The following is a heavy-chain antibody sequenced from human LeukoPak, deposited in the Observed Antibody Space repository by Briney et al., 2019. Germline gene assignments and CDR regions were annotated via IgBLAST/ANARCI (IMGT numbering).Heavy chain of an antibody. CDR1: GFTFDDYA. V-gene: IGHV3-9*01. CDR3: AKDIGYYYDSSGYDY. J-gene: IGHJ4*02. D-gene: IGHD3-22*01. CDR2: ISWNSGSI. Sequence: GGSLRLSCGASGFTFDDYAMHWVRQAPGKGLEWVSGISWNSGSIGYADSVKGRFTISRDNAKNSLYLQMNSLRAEDTALYYCAKDIGYYYDSSGYDYWGQGTLVTVSS.